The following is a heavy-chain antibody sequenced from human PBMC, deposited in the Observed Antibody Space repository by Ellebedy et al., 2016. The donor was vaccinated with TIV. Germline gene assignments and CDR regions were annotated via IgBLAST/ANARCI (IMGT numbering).Heavy chain of an antibody. CDR1: GYRFSNYW. V-gene: IGHV5-51*01. Sequence: GESLKISCKGSGYRFSNYWIGWVRQMPGQGPEWMGVIYPGDSDIRYGQSFQGRVTISADKSNTTAYLQWASLKASDSGMYYCARLRGHDFDFWGQGTLVTVSS. CDR3: ARLRGHDFDF. CDR2: IYPGDSDI. D-gene: IGHD6-25*01. J-gene: IGHJ4*02.